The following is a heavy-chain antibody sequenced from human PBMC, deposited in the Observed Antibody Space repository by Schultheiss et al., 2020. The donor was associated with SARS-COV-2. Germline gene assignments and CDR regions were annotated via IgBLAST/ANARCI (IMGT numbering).Heavy chain of an antibody. V-gene: IGHV4-59*01. J-gene: IGHJ5*02. CDR2: TFWGGDT. CDR1: GGSISSYY. D-gene: IGHD1-14*01. CDR3: ARNTVSVGGYNWFDP. Sequence: SETLSLTCTVSGGSISSYYWSWIRQAPGKGLEWIGYTFWGGDTDYNPSLKSRVSISVSTSRRQFSLNLSSVTAADTAVYYCARNTVSVGGYNWFDPWGQGTLVTVSS.